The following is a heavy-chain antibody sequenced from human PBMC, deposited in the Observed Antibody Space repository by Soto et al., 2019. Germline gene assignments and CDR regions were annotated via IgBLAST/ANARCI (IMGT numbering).Heavy chain of an antibody. CDR1: GFNFSSYG. CDR2: IWYDGSNK. D-gene: IGHD6-19*01. J-gene: IGHJ2*01. Sequence: QVQLVESGGGVVQPGRSLRLSCAASGFNFSSYGMHWVRQAPGKGLEWVAVIWYDGSNKYYADSVKGRFTISRDNSKNTLHLQMNSLRAEDTAVYYCARVPGYSSGWYWYFDLWGRGTLVTVSS. CDR3: ARVPGYSSGWYWYFDL. V-gene: IGHV3-33*01.